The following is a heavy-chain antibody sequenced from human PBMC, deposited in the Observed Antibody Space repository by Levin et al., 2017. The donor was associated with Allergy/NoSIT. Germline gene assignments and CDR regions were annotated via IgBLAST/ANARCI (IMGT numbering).Heavy chain of an antibody. V-gene: IGHV3-23*01. D-gene: IGHD2-2*01. Sequence: LAGGSLRLSCAASGFTFSTYTMNWVRQAPGKGLDWVSVISGDSYTIYYADSVKGRFTISRDNSKNTLYLQMNGLRAEDTAVYYCAKKGHQLAGNVWFDSWGQGILVTVSS. CDR3: AKKGHQLAGNVWFDS. J-gene: IGHJ5*01. CDR1: GFTFSTYT. CDR2: ISGDSYTI.